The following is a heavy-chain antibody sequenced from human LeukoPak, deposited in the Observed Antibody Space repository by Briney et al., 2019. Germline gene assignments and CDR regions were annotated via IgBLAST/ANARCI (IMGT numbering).Heavy chain of an antibody. CDR1: GYTFGDYG. CDR3: ARVPRHYYDSSGYDY. CDR2: INPNSGGT. V-gene: IGHV1-2*02. Sequence: GASVRVSCKVSGYTFGDYGITWVRQAPGQGLEWMGWINPNSGGTNYAQKFQGRVTMTRDTSISTAYMELSRLRSDDTAVYYCARVPRHYYDSSGYDYWGQGTLVTVSS. D-gene: IGHD3-22*01. J-gene: IGHJ4*02.